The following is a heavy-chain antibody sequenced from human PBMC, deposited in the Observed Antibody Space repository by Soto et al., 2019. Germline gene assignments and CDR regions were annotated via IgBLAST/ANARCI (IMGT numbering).Heavy chain of an antibody. CDR2: IKSKTDGGTT. V-gene: IGHV3-15*01. D-gene: IGHD2-21*01. CDR1: GFTFSNAW. Sequence: GGSLRLSCAASGFTFSNAWMSWVRQAPGKGLEWVGRIKSKTDGGTTDYAAPVKGRFTISRDDSKNTLYLQMNSLKTEDTAVYYCTTRAEGEEQYYFDYWGQGTLVTVSS. CDR3: TTRAEGEEQYYFDY. J-gene: IGHJ4*02.